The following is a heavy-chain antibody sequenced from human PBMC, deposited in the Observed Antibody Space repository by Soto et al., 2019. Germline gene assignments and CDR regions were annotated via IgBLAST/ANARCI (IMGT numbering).Heavy chain of an antibody. V-gene: IGHV3-9*01. J-gene: IGHJ4*02. CDR3: SNDLDDILTGSPIDY. Sequence: EVQLVESGGGLVQPGRSLRLSCAASGFTFDDYAMHWVRQAPGKGLVWVSGISWNSGSIGYADSVKGRFTISRDNAKNSLYLQMNSLRAEDTALYYCSNDLDDILTGSPIDYWGQGTLVTVSS. D-gene: IGHD3-9*01. CDR2: ISWNSGSI. CDR1: GFTFDDYA.